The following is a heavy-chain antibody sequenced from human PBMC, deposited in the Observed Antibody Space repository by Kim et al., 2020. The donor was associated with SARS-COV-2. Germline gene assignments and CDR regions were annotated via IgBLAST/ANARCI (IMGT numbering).Heavy chain of an antibody. D-gene: IGHD7-27*01. CDR3: TSHSQLTGVYYYMDV. CDR2: VKSKPNNYAT. V-gene: IGHV3-73*01. Sequence: GGSLRLSCAASGFTFGGSALHWVRQASGKGLEWVGRVKSKPNNYATAYAASVTGRFIISRDDSKNTAYLQMNSLKTEDTAVYYCTSHSQLTGVYYYMDVWGKGTTVTVSS. CDR1: GFTFGGSA. J-gene: IGHJ6*03.